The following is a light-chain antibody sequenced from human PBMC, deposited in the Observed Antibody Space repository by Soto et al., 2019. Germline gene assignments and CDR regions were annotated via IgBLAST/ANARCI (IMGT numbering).Light chain of an antibody. CDR3: GTWDGSRNWV. CDR1: SSNIGNNY. CDR2: DNN. Sequence: QSVLTQTPSVSAAPGQKVTISCSGTSSNIGNNYVSWYQQFPDTAPKLLIYDNNKRPSGIPDRFSGSKSGASATLVITGVQTGDEADYYCGTWDGSRNWVFGGGTKLTGL. J-gene: IGLJ3*02. V-gene: IGLV1-51*01.